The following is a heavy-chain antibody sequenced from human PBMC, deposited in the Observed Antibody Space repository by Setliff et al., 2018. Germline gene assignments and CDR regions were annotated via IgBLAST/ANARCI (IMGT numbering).Heavy chain of an antibody. CDR1: GDFIRDYY. CDR3: ARGNSRSSVWYVVPHFDY. J-gene: IGHJ4*02. D-gene: IGHD6-19*01. V-gene: IGHV4-4*08. Sequence: SETLSLTCTVSGDFIRDYYWNWTRQSPGKGLEWIGYIYTSGSTNYNPSLKSRVTISVDTSKNQFSLRLKSVTAADTAVYYCARGNSRSSVWYVVPHFDYWGQGTLVTVSS. CDR2: IYTSGST.